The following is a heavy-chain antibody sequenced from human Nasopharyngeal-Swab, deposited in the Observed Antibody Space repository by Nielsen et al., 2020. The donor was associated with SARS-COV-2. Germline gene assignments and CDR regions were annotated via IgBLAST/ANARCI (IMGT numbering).Heavy chain of an antibody. D-gene: IGHD1-1*01. CDR2: IYFSDSRT. J-gene: IGHJ4*02. V-gene: IGHV5-51*01. Sequence: KVSCKASGYSACIGWVRQMPGKGLEWMGNIYFSDSRTVYSQSFEGQVTLSADKAISTAYLQWHSLKASDTAIYFCSSWSRSNWFDYWGQGSLVTVSS. CDR3: SSWSRSNWFDY. CDR1: GYSAC.